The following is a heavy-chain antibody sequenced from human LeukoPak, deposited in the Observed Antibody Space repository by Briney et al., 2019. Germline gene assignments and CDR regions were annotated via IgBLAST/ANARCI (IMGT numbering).Heavy chain of an antibody. D-gene: IGHD2-2*01. CDR2: IYTSGST. V-gene: IGHV4-4*07. CDR3: ARDSSSTSCFNCYYYYYMDV. CDR1: GGSISSYY. J-gene: IGHJ6*03. Sequence: SETLSLTCTVSGGSISSYYWCWVRQPAGKGLEWIGRIYTSGSTNYNPSLKSRVTMSVDTSKNQFSLKLSSVTAADTAVYYCARDSSSTSCFNCYYYYYMDVWGKGTTVTVSS.